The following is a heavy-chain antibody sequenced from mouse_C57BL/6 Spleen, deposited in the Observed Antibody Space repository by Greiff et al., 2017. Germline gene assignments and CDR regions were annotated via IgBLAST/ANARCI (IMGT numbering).Heavy chain of an antibody. D-gene: IGHD1-1*01. Sequence: QVQLQQPGTDLVKPGDSVKLYCKASGYTFTSYRMHWVTQRPGQGLEWIENINPSNGGTNYNEKLKSKATLTVDKSSSTAYMQLSSLTSEDSAVYYCARSEVITEEWGQGTTPTVSA. CDR1: GYTFTSYR. V-gene: IGHV1-53*01. CDR2: INPSNGGT. J-gene: IGHJ2*01. CDR3: ARSEVITEE.